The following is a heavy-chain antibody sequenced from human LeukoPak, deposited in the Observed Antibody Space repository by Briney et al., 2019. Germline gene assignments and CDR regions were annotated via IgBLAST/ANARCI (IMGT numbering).Heavy chain of an antibody. CDR3: AREIFGVVKASYYYYMDV. Sequence: SETLSLTCAVYGGSFSGYYWSWIRQPPGKGLEWIGYIYYSGSTYYSPSLKSRVTISVDTSKNQFSLKLSSVTAADTAVYYCAREIFGVVKASYYYYMDVWGKGTTVTVSS. V-gene: IGHV4-30-4*08. D-gene: IGHD3-3*01. CDR2: IYYSGST. J-gene: IGHJ6*03. CDR1: GGSFSGYY.